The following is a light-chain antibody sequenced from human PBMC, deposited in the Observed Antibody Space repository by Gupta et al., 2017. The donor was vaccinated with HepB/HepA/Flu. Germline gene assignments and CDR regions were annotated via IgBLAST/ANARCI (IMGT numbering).Light chain of an antibody. CDR2: DVT. CDR3: CSYGGSYTWV. J-gene: IGLJ3*02. Sequence: QSALTQPRSVSESPRRSVPIACTGTSSDVGAYNYVSWYRHHPGEAPKLMIYDVTKRPSGVPDRFSGSKSGNTASLTISGLQAEDEADYYCCSYGGSYTWVFGGGTKLTVL. V-gene: IGLV2-11*01. CDR1: SSDVGAYNY.